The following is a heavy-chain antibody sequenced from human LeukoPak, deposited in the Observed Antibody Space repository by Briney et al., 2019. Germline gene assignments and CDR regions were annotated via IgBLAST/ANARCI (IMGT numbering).Heavy chain of an antibody. CDR3: ARVQYGGNSFDY. V-gene: IGHV3-33*01. D-gene: IGHD4-23*01. Sequence: PGRSLRLSCAASGFTFSSYGMHWVRQAPGKGLEWVAVIWYDGSNKYYVDSVKGRFTISRDNSKNTLYLQMNSLRAEDTAVYYCARVQYGGNSFDYWGQGTLVTVSS. J-gene: IGHJ4*02. CDR1: GFTFSSYG. CDR2: IWYDGSNK.